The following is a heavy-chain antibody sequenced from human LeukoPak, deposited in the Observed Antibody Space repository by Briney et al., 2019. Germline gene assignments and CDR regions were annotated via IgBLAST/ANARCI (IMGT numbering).Heavy chain of an antibody. J-gene: IGHJ6*02. CDR1: GFTVSDNY. D-gene: IGHD2-21*01. Sequence: GGSLRLSCAVSGFTVSDNYMTWVRQAPGKGLEWVSVIYSGGGTYYTDSVKGRFAISRDNSRNTVYLQMNSLRAEDTAVYYCARSLIPLGMDVWGQGTTVTVSS. CDR2: IYSGGGT. V-gene: IGHV3-53*01. CDR3: ARSLIPLGMDV.